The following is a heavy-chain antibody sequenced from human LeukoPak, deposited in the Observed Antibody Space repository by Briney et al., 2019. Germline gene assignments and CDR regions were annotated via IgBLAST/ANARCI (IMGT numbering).Heavy chain of an antibody. CDR3: ARDRGVGATEPDY. CDR2: ISYDGSNK. CDR1: GFTFSSHA. Sequence: GGSLRLSCAASGFTFSSHALYWVRQAPGKGLEWVAVISYDGSNKYYADSVKGRFTISRDNSKNTLYLQMNTLRVEDTAVYYCARDRGVGATEPDYWGQGTLVTVSS. V-gene: IGHV3-30-3*01. D-gene: IGHD1-26*01. J-gene: IGHJ4*02.